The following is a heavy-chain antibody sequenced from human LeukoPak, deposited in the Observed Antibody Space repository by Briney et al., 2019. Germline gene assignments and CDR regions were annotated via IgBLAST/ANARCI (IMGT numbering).Heavy chain of an antibody. V-gene: IGHV1-8*03. CDR1: GYTFTSYD. CDR3: ARGLPFPSVETGWFDP. J-gene: IGHJ5*02. CDR2: MNPNGGNT. Sequence: ASVKVSCKASGYTFTSYDINWVRQATGQGLEWMGWMNPNGGNTGYAQKFQGRVTITRNTSISTAYMELSSLRSEDTAVYYCARGLPFPSVETGWFDPWGQGTLVTVSS. D-gene: IGHD6-19*01.